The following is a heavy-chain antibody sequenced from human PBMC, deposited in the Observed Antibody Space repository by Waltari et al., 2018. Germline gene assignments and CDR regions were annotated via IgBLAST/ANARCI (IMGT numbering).Heavy chain of an antibody. CDR2: INSDGSGT. V-gene: IGHV3-74*01. D-gene: IGHD3-22*01. CDR3: AREPSPDSSGYFYYYMDV. CDR1: GFTFSRYW. Sequence: EVQLVESGGGLVQPGGSLRLSCAASGFTFSRYWMHWVRQAPGKGLVVVSRINSDGSGTIYADPVKGRFTISRDNAKNTLYLQLNSLRVEDTAVYYCAREPSPDSSGYFYYYMDVWGKGTTVTVSS. J-gene: IGHJ6*03.